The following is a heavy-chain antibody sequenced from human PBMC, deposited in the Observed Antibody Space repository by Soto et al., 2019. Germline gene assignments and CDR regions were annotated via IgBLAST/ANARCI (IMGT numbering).Heavy chain of an antibody. CDR1: AFTFSSYW. J-gene: IGHJ3*02. CDR3: ARDLFEAARRGEYAFDI. V-gene: IGHV3-7*03. D-gene: IGHD3-16*01. CDR2: IKQDGSEK. Sequence: GGSLRLSCAASAFTFSSYWMSWVRQAPGKGLEWVANIKQDGSEKYYVDSVKGRFTISRDNAKNSLYLQMNSLRAEDTAVYYCARDLFEAARRGEYAFDIWGQGTMVTVSS.